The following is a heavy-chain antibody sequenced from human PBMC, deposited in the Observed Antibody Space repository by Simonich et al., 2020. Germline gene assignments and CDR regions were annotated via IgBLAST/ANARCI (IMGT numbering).Heavy chain of an antibody. CDR1: GFTFSSYW. CDR2: IKQDGSAK. D-gene: IGHD3-10*01. CDR3: ARDREVYGSGSYYNY. Sequence: EVQLVESGGGLVQPGGSLRLSCAASGFTFSSYWMSWVRQAPGKGLEWVANIKQDGSAKYYVDSVKGRFTISRDNAKNSLYLQMNSLRAEDTAVYYCARDREVYGSGSYYNYWGQGTLVTVSS. J-gene: IGHJ4*02. V-gene: IGHV3-7*01.